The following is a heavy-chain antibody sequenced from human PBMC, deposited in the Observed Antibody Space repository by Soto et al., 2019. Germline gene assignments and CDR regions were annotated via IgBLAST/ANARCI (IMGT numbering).Heavy chain of an antibody. CDR1: GGSISSGGYY. D-gene: IGHD5-18*01. V-gene: IGHV4-31*03. CDR3: ARALVDTAMVHFDY. CDR2: IYCSGST. J-gene: IGHJ4*02. Sequence: SETLSLTCTVSGGSISSGGYYWSWIRQHPGKGLEWIGYIYCSGSTYYNPSLKSRVTISVDTSKNQFSLKLSSVTAADTAVYYCARALVDTAMVHFDYWGQGTLVTVSS.